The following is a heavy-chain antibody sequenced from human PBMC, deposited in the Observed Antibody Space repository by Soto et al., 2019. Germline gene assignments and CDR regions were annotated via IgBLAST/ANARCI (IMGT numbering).Heavy chain of an antibody. J-gene: IGHJ2*01. CDR2: IIPIFGTA. CDR3: ARGNHRWLQLWYFDL. V-gene: IGHV1-69*13. D-gene: IGHD5-12*01. CDR1: GGTFSSYA. Sequence: GASVKVSCKASGGTFSSYAISWVRQAPGQGLEWMGGIIPIFGTASYAQKFQGRVTITADESTSTAYMELSSLRSEDTAVYYCARGNHRWLQLWYFDLWGRGTLVTVSS.